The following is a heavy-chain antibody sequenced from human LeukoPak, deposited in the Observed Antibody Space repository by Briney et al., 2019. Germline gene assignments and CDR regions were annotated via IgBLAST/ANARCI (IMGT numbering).Heavy chain of an antibody. V-gene: IGHV3-20*04. CDR2: INWNGGST. D-gene: IGHD3-10*01. CDR3: AREPRYGSGSYTGSYYYYYSMAV. J-gene: IGHJ6*03. Sequence: GGSLRLSCAASGFTFGDYGMSWVRQPPGKGLEWVAGINWNGGSTFYADSLKGRFTISSENATNSLYLQLNSVRAEATALYYCAREPRYGSGSYTGSYYYYYSMAVWGKGTTVTVSS. CDR1: GFTFGDYG.